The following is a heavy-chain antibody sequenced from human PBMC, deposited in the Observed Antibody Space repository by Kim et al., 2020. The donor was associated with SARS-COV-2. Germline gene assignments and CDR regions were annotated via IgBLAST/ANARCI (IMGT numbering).Heavy chain of an antibody. CDR2: ISYDGTNK. Sequence: GGSLRLSCVVSGFTFSTYAMHWVRQAPGKGLEWVAVISYDGTNKYYADSVKGRFTISRDDSENAPYLQMNSLRPEDTAVYYCAREGKLSTYPPDYWGQGTLVIVSS. V-gene: IGHV3-30*04. D-gene: IGHD2-15*01. CDR1: GFTFSTYA. CDR3: AREGKLSTYPPDY. J-gene: IGHJ4*02.